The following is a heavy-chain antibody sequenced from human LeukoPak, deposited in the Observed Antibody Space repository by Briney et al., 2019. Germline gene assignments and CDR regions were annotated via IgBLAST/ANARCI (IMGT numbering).Heavy chain of an antibody. CDR3: ARDTGL. Sequence: PSQTLSLTCTVSGGSMSRGSYYWTWIRQPAGRGLEWIGRIYTTGSIQYNPSLKSRVTISVDTSKNQFSLKLSSVTAADTAVYYCARDTGLWGQGTMVTVSS. J-gene: IGHJ3*01. CDR2: IYTTGSI. V-gene: IGHV4-61*02. CDR1: GGSMSRGSYY. D-gene: IGHD4-11*01.